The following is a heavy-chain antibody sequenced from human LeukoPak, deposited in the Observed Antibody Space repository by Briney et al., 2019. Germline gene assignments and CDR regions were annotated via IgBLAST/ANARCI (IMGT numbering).Heavy chain of an antibody. J-gene: IGHJ4*02. CDR2: IYTSGST. CDR1: GGSLSSGSYY. D-gene: IGHD4/OR15-4a*01. V-gene: IGHV4-61*02. CDR3: ARDLRTTYDY. Sequence: SQTLSLTSPVSGGSLSSGSYYWSWIPQPAGTGLEWIGRIYTSGSTNYNPSLKSRVTISVDTSKSQFSLKLSSVTAADTAVYYCARDLRTTYDYWGQGTLVTVSS.